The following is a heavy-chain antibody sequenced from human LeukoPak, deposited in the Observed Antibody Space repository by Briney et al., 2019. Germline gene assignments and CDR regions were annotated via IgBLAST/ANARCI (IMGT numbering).Heavy chain of an antibody. J-gene: IGHJ4*02. V-gene: IGHV4-38-2*02. CDR2: IYHSGST. Sequence: PSETLSLTCTVSGYSISSGYYWGWIRQPPGKGLEWIGSIYHSGSTYYNPSLKSRVTISVDTSKNQFSLKLSSVTAADTAVYYCARDMTTVPTGDYWGQGTLVTVSS. CDR1: GYSISSGYY. D-gene: IGHD4-17*01. CDR3: ARDMTTVPTGDY.